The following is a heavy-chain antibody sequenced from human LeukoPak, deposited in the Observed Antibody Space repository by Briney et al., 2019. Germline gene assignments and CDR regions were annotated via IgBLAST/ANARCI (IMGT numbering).Heavy chain of an antibody. D-gene: IGHD3-10*01. V-gene: IGHV1-2*02. J-gene: IGHJ4*02. CDR3: SVWFGELSH. CDR2: ISTKSGGT. Sequence: ASVKVSCKTSGYTFTDYNIHWVRQAPGQGLEWMGWISTKSGGTNYAQRFQGMVTMTRDTSISTAYMDLSSLKSDDTATYYCSVWFGELSHWGQGTLVTVSS. CDR1: GYTFTDYN.